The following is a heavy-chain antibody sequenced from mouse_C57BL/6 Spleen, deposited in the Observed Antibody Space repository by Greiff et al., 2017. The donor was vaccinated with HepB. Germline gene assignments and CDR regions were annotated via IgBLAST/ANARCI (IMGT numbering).Heavy chain of an antibody. CDR1: GYTFTSYN. CDR2: IYPGNGDT. CDR3: AKGGSLYYDYDGGTWFAY. Sequence: QVQLQQSGAELVRPGASVKMSCKASGYTFTSYNMHWVKQTPRQGLEWIGAIYPGNGDTSYNQKFKGKATLTVDKSSSTAYMQLSSLTSEDSAVYFCAKGGSLYYDYDGGTWFAYWGQGTLVTVSA. D-gene: IGHD2-4*01. J-gene: IGHJ3*01. V-gene: IGHV1-12*01.